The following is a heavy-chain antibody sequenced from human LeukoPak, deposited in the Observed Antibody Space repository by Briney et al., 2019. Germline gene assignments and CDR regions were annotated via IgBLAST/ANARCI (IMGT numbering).Heavy chain of an antibody. CDR3: ALNYYDSSGYKPVDY. D-gene: IGHD3-22*01. V-gene: IGHV1-69*05. CDR2: IIPIFGTA. CDR1: GYTFTSYG. J-gene: IGHJ4*02. Sequence: ASVKVSCKASGYTFTSYGISWVRQAPGRGLEWMGRIIPIFGTANYAQKFQGRVTITTDESTSTAYMELSSLRSEDTAVYYCALNYYDSSGYKPVDYWGQGTLVTVSS.